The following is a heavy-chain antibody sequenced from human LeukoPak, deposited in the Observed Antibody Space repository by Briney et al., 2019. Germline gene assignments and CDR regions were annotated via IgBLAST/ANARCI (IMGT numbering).Heavy chain of an antibody. CDR1: GYSFTSYW. CDR2: IYPGDSDT. J-gene: IGHJ4*02. D-gene: IGHD3-22*01. CDR3: ARQDYYYDSSGYFRLFDY. V-gene: IGHV5-51*01. Sequence: GESLKISCKGSGYSFTSYWIGWVRKMPGKGLEWMGIIYPGDSDTRYSPSFQGQVTISADKSISTAYLQWSSLKASDTAMYYCARQDYYYDSSGYFRLFDYWGQGTLVTVSS.